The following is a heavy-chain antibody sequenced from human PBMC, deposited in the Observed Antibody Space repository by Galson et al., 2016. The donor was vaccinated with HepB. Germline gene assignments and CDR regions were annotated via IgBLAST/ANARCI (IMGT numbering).Heavy chain of an antibody. Sequence: SVKVSCKASGGTFSRSAINWVRQAPGQGLEWMGGIIPIVGTASYAQKFQGRVTITADESTRTAYMELSSLRSEDTAVFYCATFARGSKYGMDVWGQGSTVIVSS. CDR1: GGTFSRSA. CDR2: IIPIVGTA. V-gene: IGHV1-69*13. D-gene: IGHD2/OR15-2a*01. J-gene: IGHJ6*02. CDR3: ATFARGSKYGMDV.